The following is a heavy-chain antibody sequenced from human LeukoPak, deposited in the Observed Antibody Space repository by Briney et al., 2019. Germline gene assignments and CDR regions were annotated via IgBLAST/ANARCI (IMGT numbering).Heavy chain of an antibody. Sequence: KPGGSLRLSCAASGFTFSNAWMSWVRQSSGKGLEWVGRIRSTANSYATEYVASVQGRFTMSRDDSENTAYLQMNSLKTEDTAVYYCTRRSDYYDNSGSAFDIWGQGTMVTVSS. V-gene: IGHV3-73*01. CDR3: TRRSDYYDNSGSAFDI. J-gene: IGHJ3*02. D-gene: IGHD3-22*01. CDR2: IRSTANSYAT. CDR1: GFTFSNAW.